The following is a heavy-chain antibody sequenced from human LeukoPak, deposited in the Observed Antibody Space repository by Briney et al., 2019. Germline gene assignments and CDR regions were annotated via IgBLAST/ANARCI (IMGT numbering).Heavy chain of an antibody. V-gene: IGHV1-8*01. CDR1: GYTFTSYD. Sequence: ASVTVSCKASGYTFTSYDINWVRQATGRGLEWMGWMNPNSGNTGYAQKFQGRVTMTRNTSISTAYMELSSLRSEDTAVYYCARGHPFEPHSSPTDYWGQGTLVTVSS. D-gene: IGHD6-13*01. CDR3: ARGHPFEPHSSPTDY. CDR2: MNPNSGNT. J-gene: IGHJ4*02.